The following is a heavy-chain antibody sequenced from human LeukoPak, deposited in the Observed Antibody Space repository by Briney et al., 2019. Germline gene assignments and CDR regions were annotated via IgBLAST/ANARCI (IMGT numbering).Heavy chain of an antibody. V-gene: IGHV1-69*13. CDR2: IIPIFGTA. J-gene: IGHJ4*02. Sequence: ASVKVSCEASGGTFSSYAISWVRQAPGQGLEWMGGIIPIFGTANYAQKFQGRVTITADESTSTAYMELSSLRAEDTGVYYCARHNCSSSSCYCDHWGQGTLVTVSS. CDR1: GGTFSSYA. D-gene: IGHD2-2*01. CDR3: ARHNCSSSSCYCDH.